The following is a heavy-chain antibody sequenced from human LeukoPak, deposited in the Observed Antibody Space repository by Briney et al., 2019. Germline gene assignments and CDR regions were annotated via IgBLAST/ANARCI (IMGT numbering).Heavy chain of an antibody. CDR2: INHSGST. CDR3: ARGRGGLGRLAAAAGTFDY. D-gene: IGHD6-13*01. J-gene: IGHJ4*02. CDR1: GGSFSGYY. Sequence: SETLSLTCAVYGGSFSGYYWSWIRQPPGKALEWIGEINHSGSTNYNPSLKSRVTISVDTSKNQFSLKLSSVTAADTAVYYCARGRGGLGRLAAAAGTFDYWGQGTLVTVSS. V-gene: IGHV4-34*01.